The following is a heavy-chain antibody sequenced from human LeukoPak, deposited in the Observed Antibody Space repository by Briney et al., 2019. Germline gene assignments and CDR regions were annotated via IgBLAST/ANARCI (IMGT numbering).Heavy chain of an antibody. CDR3: ARVNYGDDAFDI. CDR1: GFTFSSYA. Sequence: GGSLRLSCAASGFTFSSYAMHWVRQAPGKGLEWVAVISYDGSNKYYADSVKGRFTISRDNSKNTLYLQMNSLRAEDTAVYYCARVNYGDDAFDIWGQGTMVTVSS. CDR2: ISYDGSNK. J-gene: IGHJ3*02. D-gene: IGHD4-17*01. V-gene: IGHV3-30-3*01.